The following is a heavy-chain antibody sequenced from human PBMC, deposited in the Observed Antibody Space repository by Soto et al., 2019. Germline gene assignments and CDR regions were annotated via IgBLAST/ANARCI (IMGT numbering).Heavy chain of an antibody. D-gene: IGHD6-6*01. CDR1: GFTFSSYA. J-gene: IGHJ4*02. Sequence: GGSLKLSCAASGFTFSSYAMSWVRQAPGKGLEWVSAISGSGGSTYYADSVKGRFTISRDNSKNTLYLQMNSLRAEDTAVYYCAASRSSGDDYWGQGTLVTVSS. CDR3: AASRSSGDDY. CDR2: ISGSGGST. V-gene: IGHV3-23*01.